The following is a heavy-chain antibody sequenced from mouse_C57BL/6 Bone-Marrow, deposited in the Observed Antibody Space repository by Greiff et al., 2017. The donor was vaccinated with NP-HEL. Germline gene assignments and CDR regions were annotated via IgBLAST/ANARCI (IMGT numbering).Heavy chain of an antibody. CDR1: GFTFSSYA. J-gene: IGHJ4*01. CDR3: ARDGAVVATNYAMDY. V-gene: IGHV5-4*01. CDR2: ISDGGSYT. D-gene: IGHD1-1*01. Sequence: EVQGVESGGGLVKPGGFLKLSCAASGFTFSSYAMSWVRQTPEKRLEWVATISDGGSYTYYPDNVKGRFTITRDNAKNNLYLQMSHLKSEDTAMYYCARDGAVVATNYAMDYCDQGTSVTVSS.